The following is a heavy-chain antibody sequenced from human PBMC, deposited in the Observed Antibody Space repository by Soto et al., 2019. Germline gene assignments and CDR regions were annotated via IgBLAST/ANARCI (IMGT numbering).Heavy chain of an antibody. Sequence: PSETLSLTCAVSGGSISSGGYSWSWIRQPPGKGLEWIGYIYHSGSTYYNPSLKSRVTISVDRSKNQFSLKLSSVTAADTAVYYCARGPMVRGDYYGMDVWGQGTTVTVSS. J-gene: IGHJ6*02. V-gene: IGHV4-30-2*01. CDR3: ARGPMVRGDYYGMDV. D-gene: IGHD3-10*01. CDR2: IYHSGST. CDR1: GGSISSGGYS.